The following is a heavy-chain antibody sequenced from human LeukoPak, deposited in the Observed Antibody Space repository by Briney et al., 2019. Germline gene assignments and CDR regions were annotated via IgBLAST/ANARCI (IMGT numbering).Heavy chain of an antibody. CDR3: GVLWFGELFFDY. CDR2: IYYSGST. J-gene: IGHJ4*02. CDR1: GGSISSSSYY. Sequence: SETLSLTCTVSGGSISSSSYYWGWIRQPPGKGLEWIGSIYYSGSTYYNPSLKSRVTISVDTSKNQFSLKLSFVTAADTAVYYCGVLWFGELFFDYWGQGTLVTVSS. D-gene: IGHD3-10*01. V-gene: IGHV4-39*01.